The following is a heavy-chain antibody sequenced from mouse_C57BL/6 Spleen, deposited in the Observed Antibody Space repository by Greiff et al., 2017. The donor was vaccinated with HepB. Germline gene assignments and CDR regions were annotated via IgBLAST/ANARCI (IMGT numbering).Heavy chain of an antibody. V-gene: IGHV7-3*01. CDR1: GFTFTDYY. Sequence: EVHLVESGGGLVQPGGSLSLSCAASGFTFTDYYMSWVRQPPGKALEWLGFIRNKANGYTTEYSASVKGRFTISRDNSQSILYLQMNALRAEDSATYYCARSGIYSNDVAYAMDYWGQGTSVTVSS. CDR2: IRNKANGYTT. J-gene: IGHJ4*01. D-gene: IGHD2-12*01. CDR3: ARSGIYSNDVAYAMDY.